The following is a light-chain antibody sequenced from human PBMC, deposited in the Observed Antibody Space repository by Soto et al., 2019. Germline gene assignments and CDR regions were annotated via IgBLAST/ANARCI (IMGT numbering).Light chain of an antibody. CDR2: AAS. CDR3: QLLNSYPRT. V-gene: IGKV1-9*01. CDR1: QGISSY. J-gene: IGKJ1*01. Sequence: DIQLTQSPSFLSASVGDRVTITCRASQGISSYLAWYQQKPGKAPKLLIYAASTLQSGVPSRFSGSGSGTEFSLTISSLQPEDFATYYCQLLNSYPRTFGQGTKV.